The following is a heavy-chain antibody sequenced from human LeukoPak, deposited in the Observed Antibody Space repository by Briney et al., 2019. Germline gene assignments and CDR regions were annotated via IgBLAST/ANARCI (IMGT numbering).Heavy chain of an antibody. D-gene: IGHD1-14*01. CDR1: GGSISSYY. J-gene: IGHJ6*02. CDR3: ARDRKVREDGSLTYSYYGMDV. CDR2: IYYSGST. Sequence: SETLSLTCTVSGGSISSYYWSWIRQPPGKGLEWIGYIYYSGSTNYNPSLKSRVTISVDTSKNQFSLKLSSVTAADTAVYYCARDRKVREDGSLTYSYYGMDVWGQGTTVTVSS. V-gene: IGHV4-59*01.